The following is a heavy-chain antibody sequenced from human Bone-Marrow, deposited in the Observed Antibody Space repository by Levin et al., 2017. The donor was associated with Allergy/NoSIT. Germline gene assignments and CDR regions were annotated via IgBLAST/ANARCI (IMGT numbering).Heavy chain of an antibody. CDR3: ARSVSPGSWYFDL. J-gene: IGHJ2*01. CDR1: GGSISSADHY. V-gene: IGHV4-30-4*01. Sequence: TSETLSLTCTASGGSISSADHYWSWIRQSPEKGLEWMGYIFYSGGAYYVPSLKSRLTISVETSENRFSLKLNSVTAADTAVYYCARSVSPGSWYFDLWGRGTLVTVSS. CDR2: IFYSGGA. D-gene: IGHD5/OR15-5a*01.